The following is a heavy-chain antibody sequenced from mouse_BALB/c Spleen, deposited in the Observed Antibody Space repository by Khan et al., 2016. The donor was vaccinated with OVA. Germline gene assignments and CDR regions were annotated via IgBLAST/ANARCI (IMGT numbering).Heavy chain of an antibody. CDR3: ARTASIKY. J-gene: IGHJ2*01. D-gene: IGHD1-2*01. V-gene: IGHV3-2*02. CDR2: ISYSGRT. Sequence: VQLKESGPGLVKPSQSLSLTCTVTGYSITSGYGWNWIRQFPGNKLEWMGYISYSGRTNYNPSLKSRISITRDTSKNQFFLQLNSVTTEDTATYFCARTASIKYWGQGTTLTVSS. CDR1: GYSITSGYG.